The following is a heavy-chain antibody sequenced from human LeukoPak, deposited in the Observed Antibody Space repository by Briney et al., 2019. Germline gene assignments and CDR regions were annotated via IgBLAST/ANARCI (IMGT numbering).Heavy chain of an antibody. D-gene: IGHD5-24*01. V-gene: IGHV4-34*01. Sequence: PSETLSLTCAVYGGSFSGYYWSWTRQPPGKGLEWIGEINHSGSTNYNPSLKSRVTISVDTSKNQFSLKLSSVTAADTAVYYCARGRRDGYNYDYWGQGTLVTVSS. CDR1: GGSFSGYY. CDR2: INHSGST. CDR3: ARGRRDGYNYDY. J-gene: IGHJ4*02.